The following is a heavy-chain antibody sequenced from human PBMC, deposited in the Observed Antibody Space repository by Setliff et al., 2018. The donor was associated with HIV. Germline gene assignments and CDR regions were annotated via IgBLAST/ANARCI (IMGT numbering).Heavy chain of an antibody. Sequence: ASVKVSCKASGYSFSSYYVHWVRQAPGQGLEWMGIVNPRGGKANYAQRFHGRLTVTTDTSTSTVYMEPRSLRSDDTAVYYCARGYSSSSSYYYGMDVWGQGTTVTVSS. J-gene: IGHJ6*02. CDR3: ARGYSSSSSYYYGMDV. CDR1: GYSFSSYY. D-gene: IGHD6-6*01. CDR2: VNPRGGKA. V-gene: IGHV1-46*01.